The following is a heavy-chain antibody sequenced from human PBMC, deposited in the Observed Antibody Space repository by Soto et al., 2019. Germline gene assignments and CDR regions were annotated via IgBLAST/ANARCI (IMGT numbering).Heavy chain of an antibody. D-gene: IGHD1-1*01. CDR3: ARYLDHTLGTKYGMDV. CDR1: GYSFTSYR. CDR2: IDPTDSHT. Sequence: GESLKISCKGSGYSFTSYRIGWVRQMPGKGLEWMGTIDPTDSHTNYTPSFQGHVTFSAGKSISTAYLQWSSLKATDTAMYYCARYLDHTLGTKYGMDVWGQGTTVTLSS. J-gene: IGHJ6*02. V-gene: IGHV5-10-1*01.